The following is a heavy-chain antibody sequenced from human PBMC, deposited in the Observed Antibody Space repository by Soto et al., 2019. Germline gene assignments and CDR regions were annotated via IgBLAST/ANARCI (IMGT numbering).Heavy chain of an antibody. CDR3: AKDRYLDHDSRGYLFDN. V-gene: IGHV3-33*06. CDR1: GFFLRDFC. Sequence: GGSLRLSCVASGFFLRDFCMHWVRQAPGKGLEWVSVIWYDGSNTYQGESVKGRFTMSRDISKNTLYLQMDSLRPEDTAVYYCAKDRYLDHDSRGYLFDNWGQGTLVTVSS. CDR2: IWYDGSNT. D-gene: IGHD3-22*01. J-gene: IGHJ4*02.